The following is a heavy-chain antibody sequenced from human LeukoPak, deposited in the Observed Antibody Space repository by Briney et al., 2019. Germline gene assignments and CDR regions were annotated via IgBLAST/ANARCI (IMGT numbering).Heavy chain of an antibody. CDR1: GFTFSSYG. Sequence: GRSLRLSCAASGFTFSSYGMHWVRQAPGKGLEWVAVISYDGSNKYYADSVKGRFTISRDNSKNTLYLQMNSLRAEDTAVYYCAKERRDGYNNYFDYWGQGTLVTVSS. J-gene: IGHJ4*02. V-gene: IGHV3-30*18. D-gene: IGHD5-24*01. CDR2: ISYDGSNK. CDR3: AKERRDGYNNYFDY.